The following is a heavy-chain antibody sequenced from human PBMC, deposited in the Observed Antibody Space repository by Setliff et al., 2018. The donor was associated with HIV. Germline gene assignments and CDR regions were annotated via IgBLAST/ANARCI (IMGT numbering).Heavy chain of an antibody. CDR1: GYTFTSYA. CDR3: ARDSCSSTSCYFDDWFDP. J-gene: IGHJ5*02. D-gene: IGHD2-2*01. Sequence: ASVKVSCKASGYTFTSYAMHWVRQAPGQRLEWMGWINAGNGNTKYSQKFQGRVTITRDTSASTAYMELSSLRSEDTAVYYCARDSCSSTSCYFDDWFDPWGQGTLVTVSS. V-gene: IGHV1-3*01. CDR2: INAGNGNT.